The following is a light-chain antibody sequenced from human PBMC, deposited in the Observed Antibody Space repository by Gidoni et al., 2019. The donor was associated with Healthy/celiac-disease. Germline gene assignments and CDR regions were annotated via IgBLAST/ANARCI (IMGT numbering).Light chain of an antibody. CDR2: RNN. CDR3: AAWDDSLNGLV. Sequence: QSVLTQPPSASGTPGQRVTISCYGSSSNIGSNTVNWYQQLPGTAPKLLIYRNNQRPSGVPDRFSGSKAGTSASLAISGLQSEEEADYYCAAWDDSLNGLVFGGGTKLTVL. CDR1: SSNIGSNT. V-gene: IGLV1-44*01. J-gene: IGLJ2*01.